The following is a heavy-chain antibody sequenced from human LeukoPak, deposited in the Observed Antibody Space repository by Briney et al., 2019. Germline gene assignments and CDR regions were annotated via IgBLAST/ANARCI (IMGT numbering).Heavy chain of an antibody. CDR1: GFTFSSYI. J-gene: IGHJ6*04. V-gene: IGHV3-74*01. CDR2: INSDGSST. Sequence: GGSLRLSCAASGFTFSSYIINWVRQAPGKGLVWVSRINSDGSSTSYADSVKGRFAISRDNAKNSLYLQMNSLRAEDTAVYYCAELGITMIGGVWGKGTTVTISS. D-gene: IGHD3-10*02. CDR3: AELGITMIGGV.